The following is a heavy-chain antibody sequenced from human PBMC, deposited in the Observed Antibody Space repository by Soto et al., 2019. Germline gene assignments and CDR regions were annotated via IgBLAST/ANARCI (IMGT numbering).Heavy chain of an antibody. CDR3: ARSQGSSSSLESEYYYYYGMDV. CDR2: IIPISDTT. D-gene: IGHD6-13*01. Sequence: QVQLVQSGAEVKKPGSSVKVSCKASGCTFSSYAIIWVRQAPGQGLEWMGGIIPISDTTNYAQKYQGRVTITADESMSTAYMELSSLRSEDTAVYYYARSQGSSSSLESEYYYYYGMDVWGQGTTVTVSS. J-gene: IGHJ6*02. CDR1: GCTFSSYA. V-gene: IGHV1-69*01.